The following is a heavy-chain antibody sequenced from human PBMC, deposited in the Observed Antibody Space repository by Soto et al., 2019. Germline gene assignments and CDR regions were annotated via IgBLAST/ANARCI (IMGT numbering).Heavy chain of an antibody. CDR2: INHSGSN. CDR3: ARGGSNDWQVAFDI. V-gene: IGHV4-34*01. Sequence: AETLSLTCVVSGGSFSTYYYNWIRQSPGKGLEWIGEINHSGSNNYSPSLKSRVTMSLDTSKNQFSLKLTSVTAADTAVYYCARGGSNDWQVAFDIWGQGTMVTVSS. CDR1: GGSFSTYY. J-gene: IGHJ3*02. D-gene: IGHD3-9*01.